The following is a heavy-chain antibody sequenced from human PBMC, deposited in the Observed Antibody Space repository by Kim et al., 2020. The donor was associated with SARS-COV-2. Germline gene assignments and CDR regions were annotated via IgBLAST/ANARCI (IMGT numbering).Heavy chain of an antibody. J-gene: IGHJ6*03. Sequence: SVKVSCKASGGTFSSYAISWVRQAPGQGLEWMGGIIPIFGTANYAQKFQGRVTITADESTSTAYMELSSLRSEDTAVYYCARGRYCSGGSCWTLDYYYYMDVWGKGTTVTVSS. V-gene: IGHV1-69*13. CDR2: IIPIFGTA. CDR3: ARGRYCSGGSCWTLDYYYYMDV. D-gene: IGHD2-15*01. CDR1: GGTFSSYA.